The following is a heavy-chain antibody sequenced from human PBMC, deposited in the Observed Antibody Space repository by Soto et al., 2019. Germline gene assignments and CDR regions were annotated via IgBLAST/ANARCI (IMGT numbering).Heavy chain of an antibody. CDR1: GYSFTSYW. Sequence: PGESLKISCKGSGYSFTSYWIGWVRQMPGKGLEWMGIIYPGDSDTRYSPSFQGQVTISADKSISTAYLQWSSLKASDTAMYYCARQLAYGSGSLKFDPWGQGTLVTVSS. J-gene: IGHJ5*02. D-gene: IGHD3-10*01. CDR2: IYPGDSDT. CDR3: ARQLAYGSGSLKFDP. V-gene: IGHV5-51*01.